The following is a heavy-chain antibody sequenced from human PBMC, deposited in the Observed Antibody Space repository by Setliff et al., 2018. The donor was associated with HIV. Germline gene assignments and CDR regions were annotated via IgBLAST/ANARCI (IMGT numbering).Heavy chain of an antibody. CDR1: GGSFDSRHYY. Sequence: SETMSLTCAVSGGSFDSRHYYWGWIRQPPGKGLEWIGTILYGGTTYYTPSLKSRVSISVDTSRNPLSLRLNSDTAADTAVYYCARPTTGPGGGAAFDIWCQGTMVTVS. J-gene: IGHJ3*02. D-gene: IGHD2-8*01. V-gene: IGHV4-39*01. CDR2: ILYGGTT. CDR3: ARPTTGPGGGAAFDI.